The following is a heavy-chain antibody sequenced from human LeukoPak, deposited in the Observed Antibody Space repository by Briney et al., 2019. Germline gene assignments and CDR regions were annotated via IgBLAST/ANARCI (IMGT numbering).Heavy chain of an antibody. CDR1: GFTFSSYS. CDR3: ARVRYCSGGSCYSVHYFDY. Sequence: GGSLRLSCAASGFTFSSYSMNWVRQAPGKGLEWVSSISSSSSYIYYADSVKGRFTISRDNAKNSLYLQMNSLRAEDTAVYYCARVRYCSGGSCYSVHYFDYWGQGPLVTVSS. V-gene: IGHV3-21*01. D-gene: IGHD2-15*01. CDR2: ISSSSSYI. J-gene: IGHJ4*02.